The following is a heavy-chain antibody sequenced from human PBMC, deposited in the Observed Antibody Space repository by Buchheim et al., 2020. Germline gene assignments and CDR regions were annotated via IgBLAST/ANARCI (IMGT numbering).Heavy chain of an antibody. J-gene: IGHJ6*02. CDR2: ISATAFHK. CDR3: ATDKILTYGVDV. V-gene: IGHV3-11*01. D-gene: IGHD3-9*01. Sequence: QEQLVESGGGLVKPGGSLRLSCAASGFTFSDYYMTWVRQAPGKGLEWVSYISATAFHKYYSASVKGRFTISRDNANNSLYLQMNSLRAEDTGVYFCATDKILTYGVDVWGQGTT. CDR1: GFTFSDYY.